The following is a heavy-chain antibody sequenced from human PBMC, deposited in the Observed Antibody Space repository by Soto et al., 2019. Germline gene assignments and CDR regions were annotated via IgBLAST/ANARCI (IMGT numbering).Heavy chain of an antibody. CDR2: INDRGSI. Sequence: QVQLQQWGAGPLRPLETLSLTCGVSGGSFSGYYWAWIRQSPGKGLEWLGEINDRGSINYNPSLKSRLSSSVDQSKNLYSLRLRSVTAADTAVYSGARERHDILTGPPCVWYFELWGRGTLVTVSS. CDR1: GGSFSGYY. J-gene: IGHJ2*01. V-gene: IGHV4-34*01. D-gene: IGHD3-9*01. CDR3: ARERHDILTGPPCVWYFEL.